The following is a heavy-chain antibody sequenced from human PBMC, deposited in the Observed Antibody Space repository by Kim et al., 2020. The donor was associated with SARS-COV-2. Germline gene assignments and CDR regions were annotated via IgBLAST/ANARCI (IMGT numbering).Heavy chain of an antibody. J-gene: IGHJ4*02. V-gene: IGHV1-2*02. D-gene: IGHD4-17*01. CDR1: GYTFTGYY. CDR3: ARDRNTVTSPPDY. Sequence: ASVKVSCKASGYTFTGYYMHWVRQAPGQGLEWMGWINPNSGGTNYAQKFQGRVTMTRDTSISTADMELSRLRSDDTAVYYCARDRNTVTSPPDYWGQGTLVTVSS. CDR2: INPNSGGT.